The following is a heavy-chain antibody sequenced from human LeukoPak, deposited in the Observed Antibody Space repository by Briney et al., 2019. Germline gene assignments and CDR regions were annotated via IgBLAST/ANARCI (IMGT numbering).Heavy chain of an antibody. J-gene: IGHJ4*02. CDR1: GYTFTSYG. V-gene: IGHV1-18*01. Sequence: GASVKVSCKASGYTFTSYGISWVRQAPGQGLEWMGWISAYNGNTNYAQKLQGRVTMTTDTSTSTAYMELRSLRSDDTAVYYCARSQAVAGPMGYFDYWGQGTLVTVSS. D-gene: IGHD6-19*01. CDR2: ISAYNGNT. CDR3: ARSQAVAGPMGYFDY.